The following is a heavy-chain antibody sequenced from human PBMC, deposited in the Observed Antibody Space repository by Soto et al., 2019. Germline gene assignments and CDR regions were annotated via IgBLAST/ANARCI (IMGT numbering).Heavy chain of an antibody. CDR1: GFTFDDYA. CDR3: AKDSGYYFAY. V-gene: IGHV3-9*01. J-gene: IGHJ4*02. CDR2: ISWNSGSI. Sequence: VQLVESGGGLVQPGRSLRLSCAASGFTFDDYAMHWVRQAPGKGLEWVSGISWNSGSIDYADSVKGRFTISRDNAKNSLYLQMNSLRAEDTALYYCAKDSGYYFAYWGQGTLVTVSS.